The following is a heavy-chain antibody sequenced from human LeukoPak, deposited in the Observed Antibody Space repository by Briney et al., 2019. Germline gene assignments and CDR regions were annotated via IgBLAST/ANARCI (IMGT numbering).Heavy chain of an antibody. J-gene: IGHJ4*02. Sequence: PSETLSLTCTVSGASISSSSYYWGWIRQPPGKGLEWIGSIYYSGSTYYNPSLKSRVTISVDTSKNQLSLKLSSVAAADTAVYYCARFSSGCSTSSCYLTYWGQGTLVTVS. V-gene: IGHV4-39*01. CDR1: GASISSSSYY. CDR2: IYYSGST. CDR3: ARFSSGCSTSSCYLTY. D-gene: IGHD2-2*01.